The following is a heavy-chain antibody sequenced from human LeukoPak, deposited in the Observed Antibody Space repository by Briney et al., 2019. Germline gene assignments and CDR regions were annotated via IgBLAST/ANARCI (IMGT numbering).Heavy chain of an antibody. D-gene: IGHD3-22*01. CDR1: GYTFTSYD. CDR3: ARDRYYYDSSGYYYRFDY. Sequence: ASVKVSRKASGYTFTSYDINWVRQATGQGLEWMGWMNPNSGNTGYAQKFQGRVTMTRNTSISTAYMELSSLRSEDTAVYYCARDRYYYDSSGYYYRFDYWGQGTLVTVSS. V-gene: IGHV1-8*01. CDR2: MNPNSGNT. J-gene: IGHJ4*02.